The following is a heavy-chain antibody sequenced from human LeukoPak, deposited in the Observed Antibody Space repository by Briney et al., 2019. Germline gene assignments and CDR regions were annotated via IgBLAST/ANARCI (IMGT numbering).Heavy chain of an antibody. Sequence: GGSLRLSCAASGFTFSNYWMHWVRQAPGKGLVWVSRINSDMSGTNYADSVKGRFTISRDNAKNTLYLQMNSLRAEDTAVFYCARDIAVAGNYFDYWGQGTLVTVSS. CDR1: GFTFSNYW. V-gene: IGHV3-74*01. D-gene: IGHD6-19*01. CDR3: ARDIAVAGNYFDY. CDR2: INSDMSGT. J-gene: IGHJ4*02.